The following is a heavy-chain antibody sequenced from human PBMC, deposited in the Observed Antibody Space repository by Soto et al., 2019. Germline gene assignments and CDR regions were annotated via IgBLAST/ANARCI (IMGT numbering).Heavy chain of an antibody. D-gene: IGHD3-3*01. CDR3: ARNQAGTVFGLPTHFYYMDV. CDR1: GDSISDYD. J-gene: IGHJ6*03. Sequence: SETLALTCTVSGDSISDYDWSWIRQAPGKGLEWIGYAYYTGRADYNPSLKSRVSMSVDTSKNKLSLELTPVTAADTAVYYCARNQAGTVFGLPTHFYYMDVWGKGTTVTVSS. CDR2: AYYTGRA. V-gene: IGHV4-59*01.